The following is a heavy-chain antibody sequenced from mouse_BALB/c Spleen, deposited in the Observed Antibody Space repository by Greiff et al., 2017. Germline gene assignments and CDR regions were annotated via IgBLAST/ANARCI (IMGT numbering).Heavy chain of an antibody. CDR1: GFSLTGYG. D-gene: IGHD1-1*02. CDR3: ARGLWSLYAMGY. V-gene: IGHV2-6-7*01. J-gene: IGHJ4*01. CDR2: IWGDGST. Sequence: LQQSGPGLVAPSQSLSITCTVSGFSLTGYGVNWVRQPPGKGLEWLGMIWGDGSTDYNTAHKSRLSIRKDNSKSQVFLKMNSLQTDDTARYYCARGLWSLYAMGYWGQGTSVTVSS.